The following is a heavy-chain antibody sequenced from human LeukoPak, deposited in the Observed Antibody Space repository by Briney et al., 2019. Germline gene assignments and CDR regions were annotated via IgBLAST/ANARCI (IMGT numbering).Heavy chain of an antibody. CDR1: GFTFSSYA. CDR2: ISGSGGST. V-gene: IGHV3-23*01. J-gene: IGHJ6*02. Sequence: GGSLRLSCAASGFTFSSYAMSWDRQAPGKGLEWVSAISGSGGSTYYADSVKGRFTISRDNSKNTLYLQMNSLRAEDTAVYYCAKAMPITMVRGVNYRDGMDVWGQGTTVTVSS. D-gene: IGHD3-10*01. CDR3: AKAMPITMVRGVNYRDGMDV.